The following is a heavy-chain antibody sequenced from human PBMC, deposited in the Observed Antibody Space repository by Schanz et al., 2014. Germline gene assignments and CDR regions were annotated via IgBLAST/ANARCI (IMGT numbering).Heavy chain of an antibody. CDR3: ARDSGSSSWYPSDY. CDR1: GFVFRTFA. D-gene: IGHD6-13*01. J-gene: IGHJ4*02. V-gene: IGHV3-33*08. Sequence: VQLLESGGGLVQPGGSLRVSCAASGFVFRTFAMYWVRQAPGKGLEWVAIIWYDGSNKYYADSVKGRFTISRDNAKNSLYLQMNSLRAEDTALYYCARDSGSSSWYPSDYWGQGTLVTVSS. CDR2: IWYDGSNK.